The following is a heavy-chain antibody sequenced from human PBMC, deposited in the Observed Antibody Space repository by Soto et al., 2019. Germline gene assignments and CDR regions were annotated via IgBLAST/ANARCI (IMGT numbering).Heavy chain of an antibody. D-gene: IGHD6-13*01. V-gene: IGHV1-69*01. CDR2: VIPVFGSA. CDR3: ARDLFFSSSDLIGAAGPV. Sequence: GGWISSNALRWVRQANGKGLEWMGGVIPVFGSANYAQKFQGRITITADESTSTAYMELSSLRSEDTAVYYCARDLFFSSSDLIGAAGPVW. CDR1: GGWISSNA. J-gene: IGHJ3*01.